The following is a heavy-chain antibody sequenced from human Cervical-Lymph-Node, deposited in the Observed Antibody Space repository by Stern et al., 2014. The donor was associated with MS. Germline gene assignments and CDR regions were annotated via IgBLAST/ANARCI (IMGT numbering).Heavy chain of an antibody. CDR3: ARDSYSSSWYNYFDY. D-gene: IGHD6-13*01. CDR1: GFTFSSYG. CDR2: IWYDGSNK. J-gene: IGHJ4*02. Sequence: VQLVQSGGGVVQPGRSLRLSCAASGFTFSSYGMHWVRQAPDKGLEWVAVIWYDGSNKYYADSVKGRFTISRDNSKNSLYLQMNSLRAEDTAVYYCARDSYSSSWYNYFDYWGQGTLVTVSS. V-gene: IGHV3-33*01.